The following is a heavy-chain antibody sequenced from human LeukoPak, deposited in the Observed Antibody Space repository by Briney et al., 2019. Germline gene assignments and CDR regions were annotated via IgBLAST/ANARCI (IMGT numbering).Heavy chain of an antibody. CDR2: IDQGGSVR. D-gene: IGHD6-13*01. V-gene: IGHV3-7*01. J-gene: IGHJ4*02. CDR3: ARDPESSSFDL. CDR1: GFSFSTYW. Sequence: GGSLRLSCAASGFSFSTYWMSWVRQTPDQGLEFVANIDQGGSVRNYMDSLKGRCTISRDNAKKSLYLEINSLRADDTAVYYCARDPESSSFDLWGRGALVTVSS.